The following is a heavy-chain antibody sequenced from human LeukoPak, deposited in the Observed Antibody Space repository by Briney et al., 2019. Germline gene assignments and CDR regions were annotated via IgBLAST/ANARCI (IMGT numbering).Heavy chain of an antibody. J-gene: IGHJ4*02. V-gene: IGHV5-51*01. D-gene: IGHD4-17*01. CDR2: IYPSDSGT. Sequence: GESLKISCKGSGNSFSNYWIGWVRQMPGKGLEWMEIIYPSDSGTRYSPSFQGQVTISVDKSISTAYLQWRSLKASDTAMYYCARQKDYGHYFDYWGQGTLVTVSS. CDR1: GNSFSNYW. CDR3: ARQKDYGHYFDY.